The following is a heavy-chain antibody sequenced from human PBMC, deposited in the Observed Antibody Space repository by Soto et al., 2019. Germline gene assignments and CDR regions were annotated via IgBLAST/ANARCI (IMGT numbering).Heavy chain of an antibody. CDR2: ISLYSDGT. J-gene: IGHJ5*02. D-gene: IGHD2-2*01. V-gene: IGHV1-18*01. CDR1: GYTFSNYG. CDR3: ARVVPGAEAWFGP. Sequence: QVQLVQSGGEVKRPGASVKVSCKTSGYTFSNYGITCVRQAHGQPLEWLGWISLYSDGTNYAQKFKGRDSMTTDTYTTTAYMELRSLRSDDTAVYYCARVVPGAEAWFGPWGQGTLVTVSS.